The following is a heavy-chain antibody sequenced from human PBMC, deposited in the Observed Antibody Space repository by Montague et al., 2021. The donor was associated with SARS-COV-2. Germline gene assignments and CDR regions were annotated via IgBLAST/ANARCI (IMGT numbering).Heavy chain of an antibody. Sequence: SETLSLTCNVSGGSIRSYYWRWIRQPPGAALEWLASINSRVNSYHNPSLKSRVCISIDPSKNQFNLDLSSVTPSDTAVYYCARDRRWNGFSARGNWGQGTVVTVSS. CDR1: GGSIRSYY. J-gene: IGHJ4*03. D-gene: IGHD1-1*01. CDR3: ARDRRWNGFSARGN. V-gene: IGHV4-59*01. CDR2: INSRVNS.